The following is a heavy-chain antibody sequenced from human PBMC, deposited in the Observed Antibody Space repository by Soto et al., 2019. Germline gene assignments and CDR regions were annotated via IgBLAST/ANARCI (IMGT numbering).Heavy chain of an antibody. Sequence: PPEKLRHTYTVSGGSIRYYYWSWIRQPPGKGLEWIGYMYYSGGSNYNPSLNSRVTISVDTSKNQFSLKLTSVTAADTAVYHWARGWYCDGSACRRASYYFQDGMDVFFQGTTVT. CDR1: GGSIRYYY. CDR3: ARGWYCDGSACRRASYYFQDGMDV. D-gene: IGHD2-21*01. CDR2: MYYSGGS. V-gene: IGHV4-59*01. J-gene: IGHJ6*02.